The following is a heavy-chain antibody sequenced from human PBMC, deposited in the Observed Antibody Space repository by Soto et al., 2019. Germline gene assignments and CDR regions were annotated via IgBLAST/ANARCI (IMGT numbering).Heavy chain of an antibody. Sequence: SETLSLTCSVSGDSINNKNWWTWLRQPPGKRLEWIGDIYHTGRSSYNPSLTSRVTMSVDKSKNQFSLKLTSVTAADTAVYYCARVSYYYDSSGYYYYWGQGTLVTVSS. D-gene: IGHD3-22*01. J-gene: IGHJ4*02. V-gene: IGHV4-4*02. CDR3: ARVSYYYDSSGYYYY. CDR2: IYHTGRS. CDR1: GDSINNKNW.